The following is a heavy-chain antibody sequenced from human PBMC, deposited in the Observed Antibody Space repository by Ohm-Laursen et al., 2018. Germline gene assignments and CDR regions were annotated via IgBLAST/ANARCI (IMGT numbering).Heavy chain of an antibody. CDR2: IYCSGNT. Sequence: SETLSLTCTVSGVSVSSSNYYWSWVRQPPGKGLEWLGYIYCSGNTNYNPSLKNPVTISVDTSKSQFSLKLSSVTAADTAVYYCAKDRLNSYYYYGMDVWGQGTTVTVSS. CDR3: AKDRLNSYYYYGMDV. D-gene: IGHD2-8*01. J-gene: IGHJ6*02. V-gene: IGHV4-61*01. CDR1: GVSVSSSNYY.